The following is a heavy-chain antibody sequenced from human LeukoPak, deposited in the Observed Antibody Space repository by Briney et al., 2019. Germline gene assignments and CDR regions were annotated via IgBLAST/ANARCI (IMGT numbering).Heavy chain of an antibody. J-gene: IGHJ5*02. CDR1: GGSISSYY. V-gene: IGHV4-59*01. D-gene: IGHD2-15*01. CDR2: IYYSGST. CDR3: AREVDGECYHT. Sequence: TSETLSLTCTVSGGSISSYYWSWIRQPPGKGLEWIGYIYYSGSTNYNPSLKSRVTISVDTSKNQFSLKLSSVTAADTAVYYCAREVDGECYHTWGQGSLVTVSS.